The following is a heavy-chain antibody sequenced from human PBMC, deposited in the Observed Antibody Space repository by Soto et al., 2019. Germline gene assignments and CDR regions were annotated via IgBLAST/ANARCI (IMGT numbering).Heavy chain of an antibody. J-gene: IGHJ4*02. CDR1: GFTFSSYA. V-gene: IGHV3-30-3*01. D-gene: IGHD2-2*01. Sequence: GGSLRLSCAASGFTFSSYAMHWVRQAPGKGLEWVAVISYDGSNKYYADSVKGRFTISRDNSKNTLYLQMNSLRAEDTAVYYCARTPTRKYYFDYWGQGTLVTVSS. CDR2: ISYDGSNK. CDR3: ARTPTRKYYFDY.